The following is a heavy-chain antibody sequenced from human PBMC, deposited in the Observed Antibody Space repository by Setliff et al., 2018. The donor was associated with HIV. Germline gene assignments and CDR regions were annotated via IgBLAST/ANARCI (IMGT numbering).Heavy chain of an antibody. V-gene: IGHV1-2*02. CDR1: GYTFTDYY. J-gene: IGHJ4*02. D-gene: IGHD4-17*01. CDR2: INPNSSDT. Sequence: GASVKVSCKASGYTFTDYYIHWVRQAPGQGLEWMGWINPNSSDTNYAQKFQGRVTMTRDTSISTAYMDLSRLRSDDTAVYYCARRVPPIPSGDLDYWGRGTLVTVSS. CDR3: ARRVPPIPSGDLDY.